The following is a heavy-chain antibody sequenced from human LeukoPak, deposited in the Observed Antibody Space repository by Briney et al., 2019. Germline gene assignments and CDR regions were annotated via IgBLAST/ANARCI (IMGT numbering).Heavy chain of an antibody. V-gene: IGHV4-59*12. J-gene: IGHJ4*02. D-gene: IGHD3-10*01. CDR3: ARDRSLDADDYYGFYYFDY. CDR2: VSYSGSS. Sequence: PSETLSLTCTVSGGSISNYYWSWIRQPPGKRLEWIGYVSYSGSSSSNPSLESRVTISVDMSKNQFSLRLSPVTASDTAVYYCARDRSLDADDYYGFYYFDYWGQGTLVTVSS. CDR1: GGSISNYY.